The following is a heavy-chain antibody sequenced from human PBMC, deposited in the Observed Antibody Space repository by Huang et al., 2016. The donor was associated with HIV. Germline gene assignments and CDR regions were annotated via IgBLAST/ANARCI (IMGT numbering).Heavy chain of an antibody. CDR2: INYDGST. CDR3: ARDIAIFGEPLDS. D-gene: IGHD3-3*01. J-gene: IGHJ4*02. Sequence: QPRLQESGPGLVKPSETLSLTCTVSGVSVTRSPWYWVWVRQSPGKGLEWIESINYDGSTYYKSSLKSRLTTSLDTCKNQFSLKLTSVTAADTAVYFCARDIAIFGEPLDSWGQGTAVTVSS. CDR1: GVSVTRSPWY. V-gene: IGHV4-39*01.